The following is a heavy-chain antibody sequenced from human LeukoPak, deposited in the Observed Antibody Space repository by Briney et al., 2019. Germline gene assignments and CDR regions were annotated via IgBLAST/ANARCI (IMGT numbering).Heavy chain of an antibody. CDR3: AKMPGTSGWL. V-gene: IGHV3-23*01. D-gene: IGHD6-19*01. J-gene: IGHJ4*02. Sequence: GGSLRLSCAASGFTFSTYAMSWVRQAPGKGLEWVSAISGSGGNTFYADSVKGRFTTSRDNSKNTLYLQMNSLRAEDTAVYYCAKMPGTSGWLWGQRTLVTVSS. CDR1: GFTFSTYA. CDR2: ISGSGGNT.